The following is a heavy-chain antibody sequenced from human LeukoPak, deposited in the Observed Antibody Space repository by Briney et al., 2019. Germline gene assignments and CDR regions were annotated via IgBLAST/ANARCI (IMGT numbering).Heavy chain of an antibody. V-gene: IGHV4-34*01. CDR3: GRARRVWVVDLSLPTYYYYYYYMDV. Sequence: SETLSLTCAVYGGSFSGYYWSWIRQPPGKGLEWIGEINHSGSTNYNPSLKSRVTISVDTSKNQFSLKLSSVTAADTAVYYCGRARRVWVVDLSLPTYYYYYYYMDVWGKGTTVTVSS. D-gene: IGHD2-2*01. CDR2: INHSGST. J-gene: IGHJ6*03. CDR1: GGSFSGYY.